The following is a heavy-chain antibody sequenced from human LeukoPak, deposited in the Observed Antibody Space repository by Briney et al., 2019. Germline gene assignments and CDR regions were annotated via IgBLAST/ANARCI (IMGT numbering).Heavy chain of an antibody. J-gene: IGHJ4*02. V-gene: IGHV1-18*01. CDR2: ISAYNGNT. D-gene: IGHD3-10*01. CDR3: ARGCYYYGSGSYYPLGY. Sequence: ASVKVSCKASGYTFTSYGISWVRQAPGQGLEWMGWISAYNGNTNYAQKLQGRVTMTTDTSTSTAYMELRSLRSDDTAVYYCARGCYYYGSGSYYPLGYWGQGTLVTVSS. CDR1: GYTFTSYG.